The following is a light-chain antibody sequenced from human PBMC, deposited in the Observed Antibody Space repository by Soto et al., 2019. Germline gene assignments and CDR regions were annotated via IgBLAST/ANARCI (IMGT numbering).Light chain of an antibody. CDR2: DAS. V-gene: IGKV3-15*01. CDR3: QKYNYWPIT. CDR1: QNVSSN. J-gene: IGKJ5*01. Sequence: VMTQSPATLSLSPGDRATLSCRASQNVSSNFAWYQQKPGQAPRLLIYDASTRATGIPDRFSGSGSGTEFTLTVSRLQSEDSAVYYCQKYNYWPITXGQGTRLEIK.